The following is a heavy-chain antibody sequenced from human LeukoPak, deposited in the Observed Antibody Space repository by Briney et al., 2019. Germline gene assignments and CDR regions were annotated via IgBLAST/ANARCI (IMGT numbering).Heavy chain of an antibody. Sequence: SETLSLTCTVSGGSISSYYWTWIRQPPAKGLEWIGDIYYSGNTNYNPSLESRVTISLDTSRNQFSLKLSSVTAADTAVYYCARRARATAGGDYFDYWGQGTLVTVSS. D-gene: IGHD6-13*01. CDR2: IYYSGNT. CDR3: ARRARATAGGDYFDY. V-gene: IGHV4-59*08. CDR1: GGSISSYY. J-gene: IGHJ4*02.